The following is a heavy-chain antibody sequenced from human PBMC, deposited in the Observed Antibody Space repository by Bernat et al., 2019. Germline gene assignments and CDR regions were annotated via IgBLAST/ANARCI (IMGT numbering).Heavy chain of an antibody. D-gene: IGHD2-21*01. CDR2: IRYDGSNK. Sequence: QVQLVESGGGVVQPGGSLRLSCAASGFTFSSYGMHWVRQAPGKGLEWVAFIRYDGSNKYYADSVKGRFTISRDNSKNTLYLQMNSLRAEDTAVYYCARERLVVLYGMDVWGQGTTVTVAS. V-gene: IGHV3-30*02. J-gene: IGHJ6*02. CDR3: ARERLVVLYGMDV. CDR1: GFTFSSYG.